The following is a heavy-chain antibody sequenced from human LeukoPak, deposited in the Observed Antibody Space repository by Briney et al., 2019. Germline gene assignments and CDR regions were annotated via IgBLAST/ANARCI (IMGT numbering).Heavy chain of an antibody. J-gene: IGHJ4*02. Sequence: RGGSLRLSCAASGFTFSSYEMNWVRQAPGKGLEWVSFISSSSSYIYYADSVKGRFTISRDNAKNSLYLQMNSLRAEDTAVYYCARAPGYRGFLDYWGQGTLVTVSS. CDR2: ISSSSSYI. CDR1: GFTFSSYE. D-gene: IGHD6-13*01. V-gene: IGHV3-21*01. CDR3: ARAPGYRGFLDY.